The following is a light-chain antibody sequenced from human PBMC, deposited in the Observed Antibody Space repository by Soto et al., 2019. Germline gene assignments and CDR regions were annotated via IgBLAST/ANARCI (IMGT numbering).Light chain of an antibody. J-gene: IGKJ4*01. V-gene: IGKV3-11*01. Sequence: EIVLTQSPATLSLSPGERATLSCRASQSVSSYLAWYQQKPGQAPRLLIYDASNRATGIPARFSGSGSGTDFTLTISSIEVADFAVYYCQQRSNWQLTFGGGTKVESK. CDR2: DAS. CDR1: QSVSSY. CDR3: QQRSNWQLT.